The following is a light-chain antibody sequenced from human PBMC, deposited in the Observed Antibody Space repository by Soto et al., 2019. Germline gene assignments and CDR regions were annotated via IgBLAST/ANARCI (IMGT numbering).Light chain of an antibody. CDR3: QQYNNWRT. V-gene: IGKV3-15*01. J-gene: IGKJ1*01. CDR1: QSISNN. CDR2: GAS. Sequence: EIVMTQSPATLSVSPGERATLSCRASQSISNNLAWYQQKRGQAPRLLSYGASTRATGIPARFSGSGSGTEFTLTISSLQSEDFAFYYCQQYNNWRTFGQGTKVEI.